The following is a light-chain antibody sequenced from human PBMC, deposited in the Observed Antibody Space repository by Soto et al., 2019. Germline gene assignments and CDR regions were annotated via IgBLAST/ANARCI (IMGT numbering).Light chain of an antibody. CDR3: HQYDKSPWT. Sequence: EIVLTQSPGTLSLSPGEGATLSCRASQSVNSNYLAWFQQKPGQAPRLLIYSTSNRATGIPDRFSGSGSGIDFTLTISRLEPEDFVVYYCHQYDKSPWTFGQGTKVEIK. J-gene: IGKJ1*01. CDR1: QSVNSNY. V-gene: IGKV3-20*01. CDR2: STS.